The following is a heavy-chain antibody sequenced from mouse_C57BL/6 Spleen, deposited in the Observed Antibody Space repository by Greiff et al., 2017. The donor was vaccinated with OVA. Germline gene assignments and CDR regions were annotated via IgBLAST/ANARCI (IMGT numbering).Heavy chain of an antibody. CDR2: IYPGGGYT. V-gene: IGHV1-63*01. Sequence: QVQLKESGAELVRPGTSVKMSCKASGYTFTNYWIGWAKQRPGHGLEWIGDIYPGGGYTNYNEKFKGKATLTADKSSSTAYMQFSSLTSEDSAIYYCARSEDTGMDYWGQGTSVTVSS. D-gene: IGHD3-2*01. J-gene: IGHJ4*01. CDR1: GYTFTNYW. CDR3: ARSEDTGMDY.